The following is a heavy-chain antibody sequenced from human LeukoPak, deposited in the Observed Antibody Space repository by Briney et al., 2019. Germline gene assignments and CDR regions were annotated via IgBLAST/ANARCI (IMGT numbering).Heavy chain of an antibody. D-gene: IGHD3-3*01. CDR2: INHSGST. CDR1: GGSFSGYY. V-gene: IGHV4-34*01. CDR3: ARGPTYYDFWSGNPLDY. Sequence: SETLSLTCAVYGGSFSGYYWSWIRQPPGKGLEWIGEINHSGSTNYNPSLKSRVTISVDTSKNQFSLKLSSVTAADTAVYYCARGPTYYDFWSGNPLDYWGQGTLVTVSS. J-gene: IGHJ4*02.